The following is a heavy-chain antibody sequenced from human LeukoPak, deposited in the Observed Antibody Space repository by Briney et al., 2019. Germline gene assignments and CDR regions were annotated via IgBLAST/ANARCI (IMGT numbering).Heavy chain of an antibody. J-gene: IGHJ4*02. CDR3: AKGHTGYDFPHFDY. Sequence: PGGSLRLSCAASGFTFSSYAMSWVRQAPGKGLEWVSFMSGTGGNTYYADPVKGRFTISRDNSKNTLYPHMNSLRAEDTALYFCAKGHTGYDFPHFDYWGQGTLVTVSS. V-gene: IGHV3-23*01. CDR1: GFTFSSYA. D-gene: IGHD5-12*01. CDR2: MSGTGGNT.